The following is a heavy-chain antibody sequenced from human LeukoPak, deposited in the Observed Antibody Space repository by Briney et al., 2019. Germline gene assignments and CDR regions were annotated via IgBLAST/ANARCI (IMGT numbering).Heavy chain of an antibody. Sequence: QTGGSLRLSCAVSGFTFSSYWMHWVRQAPGKGLVWVSRINNDGSTTAYADSVKGRFTISRDSTKNTLYLQMNSLRAEDTAVYYCARTYSSFDYWGQGTLVTVSS. CDR2: INNDGSTT. CDR3: ARTYSSFDY. J-gene: IGHJ4*02. D-gene: IGHD6-19*01. CDR1: GFTFSSYW. V-gene: IGHV3-74*01.